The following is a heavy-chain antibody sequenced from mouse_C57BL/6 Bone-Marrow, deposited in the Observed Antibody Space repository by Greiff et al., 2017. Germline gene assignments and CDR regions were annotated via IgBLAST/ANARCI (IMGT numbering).Heavy chain of an antibody. CDR3: ATISYAMDY. CDR2: IWSGGST. CDR1: GFSLTSYG. Sequence: VKLEESGPGLVQPSQSLSITCTVSGFSLTSYGVHWVRQSPGKGLEWLGVIWSGGSTDYNAAFISRLSISKDNSKSQVFFKMNSLQADDTAIYYCATISYAMDYWGQGTSVTVSS. V-gene: IGHV2-2*01. J-gene: IGHJ4*01.